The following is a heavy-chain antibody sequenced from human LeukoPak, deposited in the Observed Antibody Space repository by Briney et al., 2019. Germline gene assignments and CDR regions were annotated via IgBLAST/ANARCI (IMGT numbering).Heavy chain of an antibody. V-gene: IGHV1-24*01. CDR3: ATDLPGYGDYEVLDP. CDR2: FDPEDGET. J-gene: IGHJ5*02. D-gene: IGHD4-17*01. CDR1: GYTLTELS. Sequence: ASVKVSCKVSGYTLTELSMHWVRQAPGKGLEWMGGFDPEDGETIYARKFQRRVTMTEDTSTDTAYMELSSLRSEDTAVYYCATDLPGYGDYEVLDPWGQGTLVTVSS.